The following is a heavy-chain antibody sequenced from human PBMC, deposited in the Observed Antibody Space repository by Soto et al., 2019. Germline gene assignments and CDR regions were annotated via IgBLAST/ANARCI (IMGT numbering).Heavy chain of an antibody. J-gene: IGHJ4*01. CDR2: IYSGDTT. CDR3: VRDRVYNGSYFFDH. D-gene: IGHD2-8*01. V-gene: IGHV3-53*01. Sequence: GSLRLSCAASGFNVSSYHMNWVRQALGKGLEWVSVIYSGDTTYYSESVRGRFTISRDNSRNTLFLQMTNLRLEDTAVYYCVRDRVYNGSYFFDHWGHGALVTVSS. CDR1: GFNVSSYH.